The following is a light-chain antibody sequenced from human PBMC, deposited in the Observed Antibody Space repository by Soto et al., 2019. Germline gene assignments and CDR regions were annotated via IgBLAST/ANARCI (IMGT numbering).Light chain of an antibody. CDR2: GAS. CDR1: QSVSSK. Sequence: EIVMTQSPATLSVSPGEGATLSCRASQSVSSKLAWYQQKPGQAPRLLIYGASTRATGIPARFSGSGSGTEFTLIISSLQSEDFAVYYCQQRSNWKITFGQGTRLEIK. J-gene: IGKJ5*01. CDR3: QQRSNWKIT. V-gene: IGKV3-15*01.